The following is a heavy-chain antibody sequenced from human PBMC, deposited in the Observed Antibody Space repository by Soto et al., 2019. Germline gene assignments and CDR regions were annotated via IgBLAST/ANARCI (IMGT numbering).Heavy chain of an antibody. J-gene: IGHJ6*02. Sequence: LSLTCTVSGGSISSYYWSWIRQPPGKGLEWIGYIYYSGSTNYNPSLKSRVTISVDTSKNQFSLKLSSVTAADTAVYYCARGLRITIFGNHYYYYGMDVWGQGTTVTVSS. CDR3: ARGLRITIFGNHYYYYGMDV. CDR2: IYYSGST. CDR1: GGSISSYY. V-gene: IGHV4-59*01. D-gene: IGHD3-3*01.